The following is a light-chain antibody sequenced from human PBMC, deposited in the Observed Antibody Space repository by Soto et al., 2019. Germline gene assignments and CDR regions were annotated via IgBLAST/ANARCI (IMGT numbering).Light chain of an antibody. CDR3: QSYDSSLSGWV. CDR1: SSNIGAGYD. CDR2: GNS. Sequence: QAVVTQPPSVSGAPGQRVTISCTGSSSNIGAGYDVHWYQQLPGTAPKLLIYGNSNRPSGVPDRFSGSKSGTSASLAITGLQAEDDADYYCQSYDSSLSGWVFGGGTKLTVL. J-gene: IGLJ3*02. V-gene: IGLV1-40*01.